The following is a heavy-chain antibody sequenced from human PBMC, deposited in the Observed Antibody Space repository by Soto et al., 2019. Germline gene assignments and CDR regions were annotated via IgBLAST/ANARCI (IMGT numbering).Heavy chain of an antibody. V-gene: IGHV3-33*01. CDR3: ARDPPEGLGPNYLDY. CDR1: GFAFSSNG. CDR2: IWYDGSNK. Sequence: SLRLSCAASGFAFSSNGMHWVRQDPGKGLEWVAVIWYDGSNKYYADSVKGRFTISRDNSKNTLYLQMNSLRAEDTAVYYCARDPPEGLGPNYLDYWGQGTLVTVSS. J-gene: IGHJ4*02. D-gene: IGHD3-16*01.